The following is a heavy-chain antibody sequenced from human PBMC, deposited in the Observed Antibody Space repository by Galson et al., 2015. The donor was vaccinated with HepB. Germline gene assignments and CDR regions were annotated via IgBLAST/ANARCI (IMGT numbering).Heavy chain of an antibody. V-gene: IGHV1-18*04. CDR2: IGTYNGHT. D-gene: IGHD1-26*01. CDR3: ARRRGRFIVGATDDH. CDR1: GYTFTAYD. J-gene: IGHJ4*02. Sequence: PVKVSCKASGYTFTAYDISWVRQAPGQGLEWMGWIGTYNGHTNYAQKLQGRVTLTTDTSTSTAYMELRSLTSDDTAVYYCARRRGRFIVGATDDHWGQGTLVTVSS.